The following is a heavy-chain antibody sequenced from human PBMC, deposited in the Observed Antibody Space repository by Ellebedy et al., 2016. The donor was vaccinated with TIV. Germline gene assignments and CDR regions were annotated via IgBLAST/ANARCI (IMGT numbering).Heavy chain of an antibody. V-gene: IGHV3-72*01. D-gene: IGHD3-3*01. J-gene: IGHJ4*02. Sequence: GESLKISCAASGFTFSDHYMDWVRQAPGRGLEWVARSRDKGHTYTTEYAASVKGRFIISRDGSKNSVYLQMNSLRAEDTAIYYCSTVEWYRSDYWGQGSLVTVSS. CDR1: GFTFSDHY. CDR3: STVEWYRSDY. CDR2: SRDKGHTYTT.